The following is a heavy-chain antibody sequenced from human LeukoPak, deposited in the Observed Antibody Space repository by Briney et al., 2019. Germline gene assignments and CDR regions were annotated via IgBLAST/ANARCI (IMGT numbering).Heavy chain of an antibody. V-gene: IGHV5-51*01. Sequence: GESLKISCKTSGYSFTTYWIAWVRQMPGKGLEWMGIIYPADSNTKYSPSFQGQVTISADRSISTAYLQWSSLKASDTAMYYCARSTTVVTRHFDYWGQGTLVTVSS. CDR3: ARSTTVVTRHFDY. CDR2: IYPADSNT. D-gene: IGHD4-23*01. J-gene: IGHJ4*02. CDR1: GYSFTTYW.